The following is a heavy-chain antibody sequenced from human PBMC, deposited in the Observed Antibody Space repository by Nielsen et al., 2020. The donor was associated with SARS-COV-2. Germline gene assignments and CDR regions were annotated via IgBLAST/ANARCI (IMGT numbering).Heavy chain of an antibody. Sequence: GGSLRLSCAASEFSLSDYYMSWIRQAPGKGLEWVSCITSSSSDYTNYADSVKGRFTISRDNAKNSLYLQMNSLRAEDTAVYYCARDHNWNYGSDWFDPWGQGTLVTVSS. D-gene: IGHD1-7*01. J-gene: IGHJ5*02. CDR1: EFSLSDYY. V-gene: IGHV3-11*06. CDR3: ARDHNWNYGSDWFDP. CDR2: ITSSSSDYT.